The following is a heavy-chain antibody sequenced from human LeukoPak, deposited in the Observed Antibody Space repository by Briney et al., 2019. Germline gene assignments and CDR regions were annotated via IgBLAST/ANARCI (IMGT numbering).Heavy chain of an antibody. D-gene: IGHD5-12*01. Sequence: PGGSLRLSCAASGFTFSSYSMNWVRQAPGKGLEWVSYISSSSSTIYYADSEKGRFTISRDNAKNSLYLQMNSLSAEDTAVYYCARDLFRGYGNAFDIWGQGTMVTVSS. J-gene: IGHJ3*02. CDR3: ARDLFRGYGNAFDI. CDR2: ISSSSSTI. V-gene: IGHV3-48*04. CDR1: GFTFSSYS.